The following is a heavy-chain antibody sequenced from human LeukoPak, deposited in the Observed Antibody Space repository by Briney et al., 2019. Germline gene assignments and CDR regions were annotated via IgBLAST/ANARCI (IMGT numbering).Heavy chain of an antibody. CDR2: IKEDGREK. CDR1: GFTFSSSW. V-gene: IGHV3-7*01. D-gene: IGHD5-24*01. CDR3: ARSRWLHHYFDY. Sequence: GGSLRLSCATSGFTFSSSWMSWVRQAPGKGLECVANIKEDGREKYYVDSVKGRFTISRDNSKNTLYLQMNSLRAEDTAVYYCARSRWLHHYFDYWGQGTLVTVSS. J-gene: IGHJ4*02.